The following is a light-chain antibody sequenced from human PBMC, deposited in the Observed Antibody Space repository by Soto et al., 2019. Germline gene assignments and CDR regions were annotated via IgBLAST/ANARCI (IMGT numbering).Light chain of an antibody. Sequence: IGMTKSAITLSVSPGERATLSCRASQSISSKLAWYQQKPGQAPRLLIYGASTRATGIPARFTGSGSGTEFTLTISSLQSEDFAVYFCQQYDSWPLTFGGGTKVDIK. V-gene: IGKV3-15*01. CDR3: QQYDSWPLT. CDR1: QSISSK. J-gene: IGKJ4*01. CDR2: GAS.